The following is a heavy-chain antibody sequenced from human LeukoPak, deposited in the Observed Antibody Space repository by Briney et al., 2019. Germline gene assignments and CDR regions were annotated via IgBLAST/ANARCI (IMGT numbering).Heavy chain of an antibody. CDR2: ISYDGSNK. V-gene: IGHV3-30*18. Sequence: PGGSLRLSCAASGFTFSSYDMHWVRQAPGKGLEWVAVISYDGSNKYYADSVKGRFTISRDNSKNTLYLQMNSLRAEDTAVYYCAKDGDSFITYCGGDCYSGYFDYWGQGTLVTVSS. CDR1: GFTFSSYD. D-gene: IGHD2-21*02. J-gene: IGHJ4*02. CDR3: AKDGDSFITYCGGDCYSGYFDY.